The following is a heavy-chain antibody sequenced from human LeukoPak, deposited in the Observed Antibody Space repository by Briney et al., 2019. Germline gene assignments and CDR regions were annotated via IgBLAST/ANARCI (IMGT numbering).Heavy chain of an antibody. J-gene: IGHJ4*02. CDR3: ARSPEGFLEWSPAYYFDY. Sequence: SETLSLTCTVSGGSISSHYWSWIRQPPGKGLEWIGYICYSGSTNYNPSLKSRVTISVDTSKNQFSLKLSSVTAADTAVYYCARSPEGFLEWSPAYYFDYWGQGTLVTVSS. CDR1: GGSISSHY. D-gene: IGHD3-3*01. V-gene: IGHV4-59*11. CDR2: ICYSGST.